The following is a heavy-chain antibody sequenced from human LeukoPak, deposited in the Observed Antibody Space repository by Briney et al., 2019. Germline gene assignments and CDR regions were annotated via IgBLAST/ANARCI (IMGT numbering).Heavy chain of an antibody. D-gene: IGHD2-2*01. CDR3: VRDRTKYCSSTSCPLDY. V-gene: IGHV1-8*01. Sequence: ASVKVSCKASGYTFTSYDINWARQATGQGLEWMGWMNPNSGNTGYAQKFQGRVTMTRNTSISTAYMELSSLRSEDTAVYYCVRDRTKYCSSTSCPLDYWGQGTLVTVSS. CDR1: GYTFTSYD. J-gene: IGHJ4*02. CDR2: MNPNSGNT.